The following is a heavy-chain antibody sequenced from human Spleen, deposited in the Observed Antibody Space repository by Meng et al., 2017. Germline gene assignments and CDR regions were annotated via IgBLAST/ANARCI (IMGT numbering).Heavy chain of an antibody. V-gene: IGHV3-74*01. J-gene: IGHJ4*02. CDR1: GFTFSSYN. D-gene: IGHD1-1*01. CDR2: INSDGSST. Sequence: GGSLRLSCAASGFTFSSYNMHWVRQAPGKGLVWVSRINSDGSSTSYADSVKGRFTISRDNTKNTLYLQMNSLRAEDTAVYYCAKDRSETTGWIDYWGQGTLVTVSS. CDR3: AKDRSETTGWIDY.